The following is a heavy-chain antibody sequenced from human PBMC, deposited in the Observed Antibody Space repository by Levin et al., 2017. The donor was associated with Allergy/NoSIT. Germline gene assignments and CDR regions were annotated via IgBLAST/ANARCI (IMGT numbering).Heavy chain of an antibody. CDR1: GGSISSYY. V-gene: IGHV4-59*01. J-gene: IGHJ4*02. Sequence: SQTLSLTCTVSGGSISSYYWSWIRQPPGKGLEWIGYIYYSGSTNYNPSLKSRVTISVDTSKNQFSLKLSPVTAADTAVYYCARGNGGDYIDYWGQGTLVTVSS. D-gene: IGHD2-8*01. CDR2: IYYSGST. CDR3: ARGNGGDYIDY.